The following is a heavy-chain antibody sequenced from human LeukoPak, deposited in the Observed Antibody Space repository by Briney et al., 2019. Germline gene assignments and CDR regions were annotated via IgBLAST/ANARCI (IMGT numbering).Heavy chain of an antibody. J-gene: IGHJ6*03. CDR3: ARANYGDYYYYYMDV. Sequence: GGSLRLSCAASGFTFSSYEMNWVRQAPGKGLEWVSYISSSGSTIYYADSVKGRFTISRDNAKNSLYLQMNSLRAEDTAVYYCARANYGDYYYYYMDVWGKGTTVTISS. V-gene: IGHV3-48*03. CDR1: GFTFSSYE. CDR2: ISSSGSTI. D-gene: IGHD4-17*01.